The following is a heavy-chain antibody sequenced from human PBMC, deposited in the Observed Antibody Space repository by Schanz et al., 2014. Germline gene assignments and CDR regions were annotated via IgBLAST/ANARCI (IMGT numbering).Heavy chain of an antibody. CDR1: GFTFSSYS. D-gene: IGHD6-6*01. CDR3: AKIWKGHPIEVRPGWSDGMDV. CDR2: ISTRSITT. Sequence: EVQLLESGGGLVQPGGSLRLSCAASGFTFSSYSMNWVRQTPGKGLEWVSYISTRSITTYYPASLKGRFTISRDDAKNSLYLQMNSLRAEDTAVYYCAKIWKGHPIEVRPGWSDGMDVWGQGTTVTVSS. V-gene: IGHV3-48*01. J-gene: IGHJ6*02.